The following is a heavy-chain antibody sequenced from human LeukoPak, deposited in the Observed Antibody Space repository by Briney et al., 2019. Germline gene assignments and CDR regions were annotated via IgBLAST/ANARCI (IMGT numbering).Heavy chain of an antibody. CDR3: ASSLFGWSGRSNYGIDV. CDR1: GGSISSGSYY. D-gene: IGHD3-3*01. Sequence: SSETLSLTCTVSGGSISSGSYYWRWIRQPAGTGLEWIGRIYTSGSTSYNPSLKSRVTISIDTSKNQFSLKLSSVPAADTAVYYCASSLFGWSGRSNYGIDVWGQGTTVTVSS. CDR2: IYTSGST. V-gene: IGHV4-61*02. J-gene: IGHJ6*02.